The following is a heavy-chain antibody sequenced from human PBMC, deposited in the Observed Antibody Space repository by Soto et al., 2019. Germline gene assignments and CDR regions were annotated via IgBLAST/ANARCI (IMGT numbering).Heavy chain of an antibody. Sequence: QVQLVQSGAEVKKPGSSVKVSCKASGGTFSSYAISWVRQAAGQGLEWMGGIIPIFGTANYAQKFQGRVTITADESTSTAYMELSSLRSEDTAVYYCARDITAGYSKVSYDYYGMDVWGQGTTVTVSS. CDR2: IIPIFGTA. J-gene: IGHJ6*02. V-gene: IGHV1-69*01. D-gene: IGHD6-13*01. CDR3: ARDITAGYSKVSYDYYGMDV. CDR1: GGTFSSYA.